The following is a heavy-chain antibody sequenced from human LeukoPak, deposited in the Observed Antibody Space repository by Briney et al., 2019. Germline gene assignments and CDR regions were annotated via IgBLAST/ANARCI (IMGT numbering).Heavy chain of an antibody. D-gene: IGHD2-15*01. V-gene: IGHV3-23*01. J-gene: IGHJ4*02. Sequence: PGGSLRLSCAASGFTFSSYAMSWVRQAPGKGLEWASAISGSGGSTYYADSVKGRFTISRDNSKNTLYLQTNSLRAEDTAVYYCAKDCSGGSCYSAFDYWGQGTLVTVSS. CDR1: GFTFSSYA. CDR3: AKDCSGGSCYSAFDY. CDR2: ISGSGGST.